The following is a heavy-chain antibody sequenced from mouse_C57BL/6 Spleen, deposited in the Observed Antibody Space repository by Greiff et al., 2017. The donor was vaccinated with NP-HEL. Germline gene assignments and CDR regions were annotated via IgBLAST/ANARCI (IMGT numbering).Heavy chain of an antibody. D-gene: IGHD2-10*02. Sequence: QVQLQQSGAELVRPGSSVKLSCKASGYTFTSYWMHWVKQRPIQGLEWIGNIDPSDSETHYNQKFKDKATLTVDKSSSTAYMQLSSLTSEDSAVYYCARGYEGYYFDYWGQGTTLTVSS. CDR3: ARGYEGYYFDY. J-gene: IGHJ2*01. CDR2: IDPSDSET. V-gene: IGHV1-52*01. CDR1: GYTFTSYW.